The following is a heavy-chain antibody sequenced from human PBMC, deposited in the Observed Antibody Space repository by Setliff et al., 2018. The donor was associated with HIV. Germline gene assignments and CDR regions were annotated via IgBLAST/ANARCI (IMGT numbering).Heavy chain of an antibody. CDR2: ISTSGTT. Sequence: ASETLSLTCTVSRGPISSGTYYWSWIRQPAGMRLEWIGHISTSGTTSYNPSLKSRVTISADTSKSQFSLKLTSVTAADTAFYYCARVSRLHPFDPWGQGVLVTVSS. J-gene: IGHJ5*02. CDR1: RGPISSGTYY. CDR3: ARVSRLHPFDP. D-gene: IGHD2-15*01. V-gene: IGHV4-61*09.